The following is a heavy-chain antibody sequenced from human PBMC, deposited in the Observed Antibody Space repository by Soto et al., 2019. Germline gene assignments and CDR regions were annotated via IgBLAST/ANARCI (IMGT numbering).Heavy chain of an antibody. CDR2: IIPIFGTA. Sequence: QVQLVQSGAEVKKPGSSVKVSCKASGGTFSSYAISWVRQAPGQGLEWMGGIIPIFGTANYAQKFQGRVTITADESTSTAYRELSSLRSEDTAVYYCARLRDGYNKNYYCYGMDVWGQGTTVTVSS. CDR1: GGTFSSYA. V-gene: IGHV1-69*01. CDR3: ARLRDGYNKNYYCYGMDV. J-gene: IGHJ6*02. D-gene: IGHD5-12*01.